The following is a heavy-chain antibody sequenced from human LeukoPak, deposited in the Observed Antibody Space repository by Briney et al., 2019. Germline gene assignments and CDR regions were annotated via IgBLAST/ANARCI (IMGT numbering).Heavy chain of an antibody. D-gene: IGHD2-2*01. CDR3: ARLTSRQKAFDI. Sequence: SETLSLTCTVSGASIGGSYWSWIRQPAGRGLEWIGRIYSSGSANYNPPLKSRVTISVDTSKNQFSLKLSSVTAADTAVYYCARLTSRQKAFDIWGQGTMVTVSS. V-gene: IGHV4-4*07. CDR1: GASIGGSY. J-gene: IGHJ3*02. CDR2: IYSSGSA.